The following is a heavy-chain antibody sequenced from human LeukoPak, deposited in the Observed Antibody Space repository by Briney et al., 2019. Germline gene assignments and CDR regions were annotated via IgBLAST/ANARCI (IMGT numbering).Heavy chain of an antibody. D-gene: IGHD6-19*01. Sequence: GASVKVPCKASGYTFTGYYMHWVRQAPGQRLEWMGWINPNSGGTNYAQKFQGRVTMTRDTSISTAYMELSRLRSDDTAVYYCAGLALSSGWYNWFDPWGQGTLVTVSS. CDR2: INPNSGGT. V-gene: IGHV1-2*02. CDR1: GYTFTGYY. J-gene: IGHJ5*02. CDR3: AGLALSSGWYNWFDP.